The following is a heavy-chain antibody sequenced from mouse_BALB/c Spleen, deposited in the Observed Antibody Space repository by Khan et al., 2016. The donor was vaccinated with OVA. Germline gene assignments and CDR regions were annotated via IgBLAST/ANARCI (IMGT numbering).Heavy chain of an antibody. CDR1: GYTFTNYW. V-gene: IGHV1-7*01. CDR3: ARGGYDYGLFDY. CDR2: INPSTDYT. D-gene: IGHD2-4*01. Sequence: VELVESGAELAKPGASVKMSCKASGYTFTNYWMHWVKQRPGQGLEWIGYINPSTDYTEYNQKFKDKATLTADKSSSTAYMQLSSLTSEDSAVYYCARGGYDYGLFDYWGQGTTLTVSS. J-gene: IGHJ2*01.